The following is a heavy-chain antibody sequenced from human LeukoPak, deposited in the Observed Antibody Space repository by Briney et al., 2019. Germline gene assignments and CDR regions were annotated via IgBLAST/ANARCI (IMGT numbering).Heavy chain of an antibody. Sequence: GPSLRPSRAASAFTFSSNAMSWVRQAPGKGREWVSAISGIGGSTYYADSVKGPFTISRHKSNNTLYRQMNSVRAEDTAVYYCAKDAGAGLTYYNASSGYYSTGGFDYWGQGTLVTVSS. D-gene: IGHD3-22*01. CDR1: AFTFSSNA. CDR3: AKDAGAGLTYYNASSGYYSTGGFDY. V-gene: IGHV3-23*01. CDR2: ISGIGGST. J-gene: IGHJ4*02.